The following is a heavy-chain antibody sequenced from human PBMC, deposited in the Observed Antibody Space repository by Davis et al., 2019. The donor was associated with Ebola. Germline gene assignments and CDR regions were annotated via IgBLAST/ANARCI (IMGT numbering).Heavy chain of an antibody. CDR1: GGSISSHY. CDR2: IYYSGST. Sequence: PSETLSLTCTVSGGSISSHYWSWIRQPPGKGLEWIGYIYYSGSTNYNPSLKSRVTISVDTSKNQFSLKLSSVTAADTAVYYCARMGARWVFDYWGQGTLVTVSS. D-gene: IGHD5-24*01. J-gene: IGHJ4*02. V-gene: IGHV4-59*11. CDR3: ARMGARWVFDY.